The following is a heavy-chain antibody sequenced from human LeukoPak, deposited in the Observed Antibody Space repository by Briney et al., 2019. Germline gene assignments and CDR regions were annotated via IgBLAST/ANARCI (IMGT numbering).Heavy chain of an antibody. CDR3: AGTFYYGSGSYVLAGY. V-gene: IGHV3-48*01. Sequence: PGGSLRLSCTASGFTFSTYSMNWGRQAPGKGLEWVSYISSSSSSIYYADSVKGRFTISRDNAKNSLFLQMNSLRAEDTALYYCAGTFYYGSGSYVLAGYWGQGTLVTVSS. CDR2: ISSSSSSI. J-gene: IGHJ4*02. D-gene: IGHD3-10*01. CDR1: GFTFSTYS.